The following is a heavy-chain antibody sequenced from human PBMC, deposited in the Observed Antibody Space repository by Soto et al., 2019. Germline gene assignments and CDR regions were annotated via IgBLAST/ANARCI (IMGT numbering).Heavy chain of an antibody. V-gene: IGHV4-31*03. CDR3: ARRRVLTMVRLLERPEYYYGMDV. D-gene: IGHD3-10*01. J-gene: IGHJ6*02. CDR1: GGSISSGGYY. Sequence: SETLSLTCTVSGGSISSGGYYWSGIRQHPGKGLERIGYIYYSGSTYYNPSLKSRVTISVDTSKNQFSLKLSSVTAADTAVYYCARRRVLTMVRLLERPEYYYGMDVWGQGTTVTVSS. CDR2: IYYSGST.